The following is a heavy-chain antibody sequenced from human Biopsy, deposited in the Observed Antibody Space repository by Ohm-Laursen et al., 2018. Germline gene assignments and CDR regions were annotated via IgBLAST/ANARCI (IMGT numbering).Heavy chain of an antibody. V-gene: IGHV1-2*02. CDR3: ARGPHSGSHSCFDY. CDR1: GYTFAGYY. D-gene: IGHD1-26*01. J-gene: IGHJ4*02. Sequence: ASVKVSCNASGYTFAGYYLHWVRQAPGHGLEWMGWINPNSGNANYAQSFQGRLTVTRDTSISTAYMELTSLTFDDTAIYYCARGPHSGSHSCFDYWGRGTLVTVSS. CDR2: INPNSGNA.